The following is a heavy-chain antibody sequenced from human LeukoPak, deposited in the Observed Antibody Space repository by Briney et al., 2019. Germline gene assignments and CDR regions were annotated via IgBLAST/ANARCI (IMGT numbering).Heavy chain of an antibody. CDR2: VNPSGSA. CDR3: ARERASNNHDNWFDP. CDR1: GGAISSYY. J-gene: IGHJ5*02. Sequence: SETLSLTCSVSGGAISSYYWSWIRQPPGKGLEWIGEVNPSGSAKYNPSLRSRVTISADKSKKQFFLRLSPVAAADSGVYYCARERASNNHDNWFDPWGQGTLVTVSS. V-gene: IGHV4-59*12.